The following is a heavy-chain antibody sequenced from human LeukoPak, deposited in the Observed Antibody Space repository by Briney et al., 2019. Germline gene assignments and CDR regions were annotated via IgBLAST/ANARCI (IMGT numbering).Heavy chain of an antibody. CDR2: IYYSGST. CDR1: GGSISSRTYY. CDR3: ARAYYDYVWGSYRFVWFDP. D-gene: IGHD3-16*02. J-gene: IGHJ5*02. Sequence: SETLSLTCTVSGGSISSRTYYWGWIRQPPGKGLEWIGSIYYSGSTYYNPSLKSRVTISVDTSKNQFSLKLSSVTAADTAVYYRARAYYDYVWGSYRFVWFDPWGQGTLVTVSS. V-gene: IGHV4-39*01.